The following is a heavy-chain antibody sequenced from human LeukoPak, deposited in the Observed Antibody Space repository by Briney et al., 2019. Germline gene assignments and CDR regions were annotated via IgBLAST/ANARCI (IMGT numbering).Heavy chain of an antibody. Sequence: GGSLRLSCAASGFTFSTYAMRWVCQAPGKGLEWVSAISGSGGSTYYADSVKGRFTISRDNSKNTLYLQMNSLRAEDTSIYFCAKALEQETVIALDSWGQGTLVTVSS. J-gene: IGHJ4*02. CDR3: AKALEQETVIALDS. D-gene: IGHD6-13*01. CDR2: ISGSGGST. CDR1: GFTFSTYA. V-gene: IGHV3-23*01.